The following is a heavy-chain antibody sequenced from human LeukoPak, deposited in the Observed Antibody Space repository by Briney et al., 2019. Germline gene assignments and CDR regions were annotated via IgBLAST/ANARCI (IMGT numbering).Heavy chain of an antibody. V-gene: IGHV3-48*01. CDR1: GXNFIDYS. CDR2: IGISSGNT. CDR3: ARDHRYAFDN. D-gene: IGHD5-12*01. Sequence: SGGXXRLSXAXSGXNFIDYSMNWVRQAPGKGLEWISYIGISSGNTKYADSVKGRFTISRDKARNSLYLQMNSLRVEDTAVYYCARDHRYAFDNWGHGTLVTVSS. J-gene: IGHJ4*01.